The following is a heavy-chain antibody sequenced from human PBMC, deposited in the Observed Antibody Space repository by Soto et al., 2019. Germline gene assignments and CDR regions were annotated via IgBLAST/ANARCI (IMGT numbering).Heavy chain of an antibody. CDR2: IIPIFGTA. CDR1: VGSFSSYA. J-gene: IGHJ6*02. Sequence: SVKVSCKASVGSFSSYAISWVRQAPGQGLEWMGGIIPIFGTANYAQKFQGRVTITADESTSTAYMELSSLRSEDTAVYYCARDKDYYGMDVWGQGTTVTVSS. CDR3: ARDKDYYGMDV. V-gene: IGHV1-69*13.